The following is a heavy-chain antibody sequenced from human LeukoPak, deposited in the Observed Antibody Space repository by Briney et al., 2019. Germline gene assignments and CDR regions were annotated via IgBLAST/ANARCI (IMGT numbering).Heavy chain of an antibody. CDR1: GGSISSSSYY. D-gene: IGHD3-22*01. CDR3: ARSSIYYSDSSGYYRDPFDL. Sequence: PSETLSLTCTVSGGSISSSSYYWGWIRQPPGKGLEWFGSIDDSGSTYYHPSLKSRVPISVDTSKHHFSLKLSSVTAADTAVYYCARSSIYYSDSSGYYRDPFDLWGRGPLVTVSS. V-gene: IGHV4-39*07. CDR2: IDDSGST. J-gene: IGHJ2*01.